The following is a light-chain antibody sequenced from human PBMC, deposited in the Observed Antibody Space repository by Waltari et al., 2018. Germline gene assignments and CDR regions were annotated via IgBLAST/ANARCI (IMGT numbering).Light chain of an antibody. CDR3: NSRDSSGNLVV. J-gene: IGLJ2*01. CDR1: SSDVGNYNL. Sequence: QSALTQPASVSGSPGQSITISCTGTSSDVGNYNLVSWYQQHPGRAPKLIIYAVSERPSGIPDRFSGSSSGNTASLTITGAQAEDEADYYCNSRDSSGNLVVFGGGTKLTVL. CDR2: AVS. V-gene: IGLV2-14*02.